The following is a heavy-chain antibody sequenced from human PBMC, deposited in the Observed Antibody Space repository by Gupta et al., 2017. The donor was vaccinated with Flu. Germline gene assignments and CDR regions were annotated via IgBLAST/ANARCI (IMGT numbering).Heavy chain of an antibody. J-gene: IGHJ5*02. V-gene: IGHV7-4-1*02. CDR2: INTNTGNP. CDR1: GYTFTSYA. CDR3: AKRGNWNSYNWFDP. Sequence: VSCKASGYTFTSYAMNWVRQAPGQGLEWMGWINTNTGNPTYAQGFTGRFVFSLDTSVSTAYLEISSLKAEDTAVYYCAKRGNWNSYNWFDPWGQGTLVTVSS. D-gene: IGHD1-7*01.